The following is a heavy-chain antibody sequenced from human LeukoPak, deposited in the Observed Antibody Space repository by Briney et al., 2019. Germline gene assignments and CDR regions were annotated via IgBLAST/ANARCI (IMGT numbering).Heavy chain of an antibody. V-gene: IGHV4-38-2*02. CDR2: IYHSGST. D-gene: IGHD3-10*01. J-gene: IGHJ3*02. CDR3: ARDGEYGADAFDI. CDR1: GYSISSGYY. Sequence: SETLSLTCTVSGYSISSGYYWGWIRQPPGKGLEWIGSIYHSGSTYYNPSLKSRVTISVDTSKNQFSLKLSSVTAADTAVYYCARDGEYGADAFDIWGQGTMVTVSS.